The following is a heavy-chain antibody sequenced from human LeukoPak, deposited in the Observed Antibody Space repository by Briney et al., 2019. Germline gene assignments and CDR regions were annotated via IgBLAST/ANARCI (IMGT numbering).Heavy chain of an antibody. D-gene: IGHD6-19*01. V-gene: IGHV4-59*08. Sequence: PSGTLSLTCTVSGGSISSYYWSWVRQRPGKGLEWIGYIYYSGSTNYNPSHKSRVTISVDTSKNQFSLKLSSVTAADTAVYYCARHRQWLAPFDYWGQGTLVTVSS. CDR1: GGSISSYY. CDR2: IYYSGST. CDR3: ARHRQWLAPFDY. J-gene: IGHJ4*02.